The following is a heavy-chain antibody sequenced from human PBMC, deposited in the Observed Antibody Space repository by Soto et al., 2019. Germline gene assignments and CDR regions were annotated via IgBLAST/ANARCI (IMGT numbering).Heavy chain of an antibody. J-gene: IGHJ3*02. Sequence: ASVKVSCKTSGYTFTDYYTHWVRQAPGQGLEWMGWMNPKSGGAYFAQKFQGRVTLTRDTSIGTAYIEVNSLTSDDTAVYFCTRENIENSDGLYDVFDIWGPGTTVTVSS. D-gene: IGHD5-18*01. V-gene: IGHV1-2*02. CDR2: MNPKSGGA. CDR1: GYTFTDYY. CDR3: TRENIENSDGLYDVFDI.